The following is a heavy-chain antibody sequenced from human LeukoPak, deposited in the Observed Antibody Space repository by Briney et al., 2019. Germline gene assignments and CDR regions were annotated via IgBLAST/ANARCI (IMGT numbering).Heavy chain of an antibody. CDR2: IYYSGST. CDR3: ARPLGGATLHAFDI. J-gene: IGHJ3*02. D-gene: IGHD4/OR15-4a*01. Sequence: PSETLSLTCTVSGGSISSSSYYWGWIRQPPGKGLEWIGSIYYSGSTFYNPSLKSRVTISVDTSKNQFSLKLSSVTAADTAVYCCARPLGGATLHAFDIWGQGTMVTVSS. V-gene: IGHV4-39*01. CDR1: GGSISSSSYY.